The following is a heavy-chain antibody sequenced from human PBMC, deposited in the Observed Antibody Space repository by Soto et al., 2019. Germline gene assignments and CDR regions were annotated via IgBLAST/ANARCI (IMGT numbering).Heavy chain of an antibody. J-gene: IGHJ4*02. CDR3: ARESLHSSGYLDY. CDR2: IYSGGTA. Sequence: GGSLRLSCAASGFTVSSNYMSWVRRAPGKGLEWVSLIYSGGTAYYADSVKGRFTISRDNSKNTLYLQMNSLRAEDTAVYYCARESLHSSGYLDYWGQGTLVTVSS. V-gene: IGHV3-53*01. D-gene: IGHD3-22*01. CDR1: GFTVSSNY.